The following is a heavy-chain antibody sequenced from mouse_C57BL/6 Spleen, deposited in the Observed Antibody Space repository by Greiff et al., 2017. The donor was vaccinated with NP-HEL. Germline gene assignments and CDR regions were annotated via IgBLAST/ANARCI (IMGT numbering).Heavy chain of an antibody. CDR3: AREGTYDDYDLYAMDY. CDR2: INPSNGGT. J-gene: IGHJ4*01. Sequence: QVQLQQPGTDLVKPGASVKLSCKASGYTFTSYWMHWVKQRPGQGLEWIGNINPSNGGTNYNEKFKSKATLTVDKSSSTAYMQLRSLTSEDSAVYYCAREGTYDDYDLYAMDYWGQGTSVTVSS. D-gene: IGHD2-4*01. CDR1: GYTFTSYW. V-gene: IGHV1-53*01.